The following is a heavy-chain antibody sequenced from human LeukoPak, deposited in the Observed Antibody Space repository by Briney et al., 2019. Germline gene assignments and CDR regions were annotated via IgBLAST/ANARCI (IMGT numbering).Heavy chain of an antibody. CDR3: VKSGGYGLIDY. D-gene: IGHD6-19*01. V-gene: IGHV4-39*01. CDR2: IYYTGST. Sequence: SETLSLTCTVSGGSISSSGYYLGWIRQPPGKGLEWIGNIYYTGSTYYNASLQSRVTISIVMSKNQFSLRLSSVTAADTAMYYCVKSGGYGLIDYWGQGTLVTVSS. J-gene: IGHJ4*02. CDR1: GGSISSSGYY.